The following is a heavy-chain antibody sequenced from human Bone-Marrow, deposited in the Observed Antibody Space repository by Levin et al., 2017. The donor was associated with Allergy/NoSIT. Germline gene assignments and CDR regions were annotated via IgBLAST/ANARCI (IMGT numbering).Heavy chain of an antibody. CDR3: ARDSRGTLFGVVTDFDY. Sequence: ASVKVSCKASGYGFTTYGISWVRQAPGQGLEWMAWISGYNGNTKYSQKFEGRVTLTQDTSTSTASIELRSLRSDDTAVYYCARDSRGTLFGVVTDFDYWGQGTLVSVSS. V-gene: IGHV1-18*01. J-gene: IGHJ4*02. CDR1: GYGFTTYG. CDR2: ISGYNGNT. D-gene: IGHD3-3*01.